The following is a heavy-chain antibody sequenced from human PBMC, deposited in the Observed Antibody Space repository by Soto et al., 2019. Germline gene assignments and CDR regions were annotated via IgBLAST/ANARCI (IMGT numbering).Heavy chain of an antibody. CDR3: AKGGGSCCFDC. V-gene: IGHV3-74*01. CDR2: VNSSGNKT. J-gene: IGHJ4*02. D-gene: IGHD2-15*01. CDR1: GFTFSSYW. Sequence: GGSLRLSCAASGFTFSSYWMHWVRQAPGKGLVWVSRVNSSGNKTYYADSVKGRFTISRDNSKNTLYLHMNSLRAEDTAVYYCAKGGGSCCFDCWGQGTLVTVSS.